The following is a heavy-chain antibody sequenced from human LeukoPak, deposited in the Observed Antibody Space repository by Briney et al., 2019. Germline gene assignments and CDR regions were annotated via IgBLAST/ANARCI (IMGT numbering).Heavy chain of an antibody. D-gene: IGHD3-22*01. V-gene: IGHV3-48*03. CDR3: ARELGGYYDY. Sequence: GGSLRLSCVASGFTFSSYEMNWVRQAPGKGLEWVSYISSSGSTIYYADSVKGRFTISRDNAKNSLYLQMNSLRAEDTAVYYCARELGGYYDYWGQGTLVTVSS. CDR1: GFTFSSYE. J-gene: IGHJ4*02. CDR2: ISSSGSTI.